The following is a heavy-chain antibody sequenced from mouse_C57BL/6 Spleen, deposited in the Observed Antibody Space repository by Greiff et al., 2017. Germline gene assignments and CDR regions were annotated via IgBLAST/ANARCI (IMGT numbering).Heavy chain of an antibody. D-gene: IGHD2-5*01. CDR1: GYAFSSYW. CDR2: IYPGDGDT. CDR3: ASSDSNYEGWYFDV. J-gene: IGHJ1*03. Sequence: QVQLQQSGAELVKPGASVKISCKASGYAFSSYWMNWVKQRPGKGLEWIGQIYPGDGDTNYNGKFKGKATLTADKSSSTAYMQLISLTSEDSAVYVCASSDSNYEGWYFDVWGTGTTLTVSS. V-gene: IGHV1-80*01.